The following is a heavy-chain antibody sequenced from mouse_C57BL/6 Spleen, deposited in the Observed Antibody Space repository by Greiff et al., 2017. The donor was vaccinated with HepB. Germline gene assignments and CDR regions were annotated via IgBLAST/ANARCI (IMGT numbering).Heavy chain of an antibody. CDR3: AREGYYDYDWYAY. Sequence: EVQRVESGPELVKPGASVKMSCKASGYTFTDYNMHWVKQSHGKSLEWIGYINPNNGGTSYNQKFKGKATLTVNKSSSTAYMELRSLTSDDSAVYYCAREGYYDYDWYAYWGKGTLVTVSA. CDR2: INPNNGGT. D-gene: IGHD2-4*01. V-gene: IGHV1-22*01. CDR1: GYTFTDYN. J-gene: IGHJ3*01.